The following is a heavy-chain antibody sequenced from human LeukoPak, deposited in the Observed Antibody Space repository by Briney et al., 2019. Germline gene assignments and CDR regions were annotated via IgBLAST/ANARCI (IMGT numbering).Heavy chain of an antibody. CDR2: IYYSGST. V-gene: IGHV4-39*07. Sequence: SETLSLTCTVSGGSISSSSYYWGWIRQPPGKGLEWIGSIYYSGSTYYNPSLKSRVTISVDTSKNQFSLKLSSVTAADTAVYYCARGIRASCHDPWGQGTLVTVSS. J-gene: IGHJ5*02. CDR1: GGSISSSSYY. CDR3: ARGIRASCHDP. D-gene: IGHD2-2*01.